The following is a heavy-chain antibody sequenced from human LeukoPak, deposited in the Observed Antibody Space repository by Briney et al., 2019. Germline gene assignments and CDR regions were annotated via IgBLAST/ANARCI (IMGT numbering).Heavy chain of an antibody. CDR1: SGSISSYY. D-gene: IGHD3-9*01. CDR3: ARDIDILTGRYYMDV. Sequence: PSETLSLTCTVSSGSISSYYWSWIRQPAGKGLEWIGRVYTSGSTNYNPSLKSRVTMSVDTSKNQFSLKLSSVTAADTAVYYCARDIDILTGRYYMDVWGKGTTVTVSS. V-gene: IGHV4-4*07. CDR2: VYTSGST. J-gene: IGHJ6*03.